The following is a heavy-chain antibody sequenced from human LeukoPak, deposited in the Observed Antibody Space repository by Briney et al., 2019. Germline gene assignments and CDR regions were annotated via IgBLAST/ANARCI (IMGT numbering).Heavy chain of an antibody. J-gene: IGHJ4*02. D-gene: IGHD3-10*01. Sequence: GGSLRLSCAASGFIFSRNSMNWVRQAPGKGLEWVSSISSSSSYIYYADSVKGRFTISRDNAKNSLYLQMNSLRAEDTAVYYCIWFGESPNIDYWGQGTLVTVSS. V-gene: IGHV3-21*01. CDR2: ISSSSSYI. CDR1: GFIFSRNS. CDR3: IWFGESPNIDY.